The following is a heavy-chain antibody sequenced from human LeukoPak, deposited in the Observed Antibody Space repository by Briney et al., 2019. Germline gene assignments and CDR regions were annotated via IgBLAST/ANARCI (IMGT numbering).Heavy chain of an antibody. CDR3: AKDSGSYLYYYYYMDV. CDR1: GFTFSSYW. CDR2: ISGSGGST. V-gene: IGHV3-23*01. Sequence: GGSLRLSCAASGFTFSSYWVSWVRQAPGKGLEWVSAISGSGGSTYYADSVKGRFTISRDNSKNTLYLQMNSLRAEDTAVYYCAKDSGSYLYYYYYMDVWGKGTTVTVSS. J-gene: IGHJ6*03. D-gene: IGHD1-26*01.